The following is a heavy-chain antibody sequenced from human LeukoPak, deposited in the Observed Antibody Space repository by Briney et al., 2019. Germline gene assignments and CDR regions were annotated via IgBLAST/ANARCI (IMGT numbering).Heavy chain of an antibody. J-gene: IGHJ6*03. V-gene: IGHV1-69*05. CDR2: IIPIFGTA. CDR1: GGTFSSYA. CDR3: ARVPRLRSGCYTDYYYYMDV. D-gene: IGHD3-3*01. Sequence: SVKVSCKASGGTFSSYAISWVRQAPGQGLEWMGGIIPIFGTANYAQKFQGRVTITTDESTSTAYMELSSLRSEDTAVYYCARVPRLRSGCYTDYYYYMDVWGKGTTVTVSS.